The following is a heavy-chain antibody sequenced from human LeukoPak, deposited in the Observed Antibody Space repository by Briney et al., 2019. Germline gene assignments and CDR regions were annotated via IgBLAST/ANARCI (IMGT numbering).Heavy chain of an antibody. D-gene: IGHD4-17*01. CDR1: GGSIISGGYS. CDR2: IFHSGDT. J-gene: IGHJ4*02. Sequence: SQALSLTCAVSGGSIISGGYSWSWIRQTPEKGLEWIGHIFHSGDTEYNPSLKNRVAMSLVRSKNQVSLELNSVTAADTAVYYCARGLRHRMTTVTYGQKSYSQNWDRIYYFDYWGQGTLVTVSS. V-gene: IGHV4-30-2*01. CDR3: ARGLRHRMTTVTYGQKSYSQNWDRIYYFDY.